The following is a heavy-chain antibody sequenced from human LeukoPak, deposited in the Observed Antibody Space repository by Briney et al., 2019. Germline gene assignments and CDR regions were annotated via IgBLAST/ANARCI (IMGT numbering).Heavy chain of an antibody. V-gene: IGHV4-4*09. CDR2: IYTSGST. CDR3: ASHTSSFSPFDY. J-gene: IGHJ4*02. Sequence: SETLSLTCTVSGGSISSYYWSWIRQPPGKGLEWIGYIYTSGSTNYNPSLKSRVTISVDTSKNQFSLKLSSVTAADTAVYYCASHTSSFSPFDYWGQGTLVTVSS. CDR1: GGSISSYY. D-gene: IGHD2-2*01.